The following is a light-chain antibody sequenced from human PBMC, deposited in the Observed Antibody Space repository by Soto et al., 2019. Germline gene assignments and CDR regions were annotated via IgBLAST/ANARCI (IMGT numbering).Light chain of an antibody. CDR1: QGIRND. Sequence: IQMTQSPSSLSASVGDRVTITCRASQGIRNDLGWYQQKPGKAPKLLIYAASSLQSGVPSRFSGSGSGTDFTLTISRLEPEDFAVYYCPHYGSSPLTFGGGTKV. CDR2: AAS. J-gene: IGKJ4*01. CDR3: PHYGSSPLT. V-gene: IGKV1-17*01.